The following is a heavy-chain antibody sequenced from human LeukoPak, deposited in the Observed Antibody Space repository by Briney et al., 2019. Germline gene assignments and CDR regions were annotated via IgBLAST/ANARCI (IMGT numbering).Heavy chain of an antibody. D-gene: IGHD3-9*01. V-gene: IGHV4-61*02. CDR1: AGSISSGSHY. J-gene: IGHJ4*01. CDR3: ARERGSLTGYLSIDY. CDR2: IYTTGST. Sequence: PSQTLSLTCSVSAGSISSGSHYWTWIRQPAGKGLEWIGRIYTTGSTNYNPSPKSRVTISVDTSKNQFSLKLSSVTAADTAVYYCARERGSLTGYLSIDYWGHGTLVTVSS.